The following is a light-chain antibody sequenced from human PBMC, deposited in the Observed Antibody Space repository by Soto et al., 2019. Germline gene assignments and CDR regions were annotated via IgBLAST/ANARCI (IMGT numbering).Light chain of an antibody. CDR3: QQYGSSPPWT. J-gene: IGKJ1*01. CDR1: QSVTSSY. CDR2: DAS. Sequence: EIVLTQSPGTLSLSPGERVTLSCRASQSVTSSYLAWYQQKPGKAPRLLIYDASSRATGIPDRFSGSGSGTDFTLTISRRESEDFAVYYCQQYGSSPPWTFGQGTKVDIK. V-gene: IGKV3-20*01.